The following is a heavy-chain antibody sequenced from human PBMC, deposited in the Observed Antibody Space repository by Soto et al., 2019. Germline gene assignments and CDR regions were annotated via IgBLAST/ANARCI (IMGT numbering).Heavy chain of an antibody. CDR3: ARVGCGGDCYYYYYYGMDV. Sequence: GESLKISCKGSGYSFTSYWIGRVRQMPGKGLEWMGIIYPGDSDTRYSPSFQGQVTISADKSISTAYLQWSSLKASDTAMYYCARVGCGGDCYYYYYYGMDVWGQGTTVTVS. J-gene: IGHJ6*02. CDR2: IYPGDSDT. V-gene: IGHV5-51*01. CDR1: GYSFTSYW. D-gene: IGHD2-21*02.